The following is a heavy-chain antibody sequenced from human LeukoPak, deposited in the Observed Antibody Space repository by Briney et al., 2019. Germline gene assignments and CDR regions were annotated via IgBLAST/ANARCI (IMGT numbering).Heavy chain of an antibody. CDR3: AIYLSPSLNYLQYNWFDP. Sequence: GASVKVSCKASGYTFTGYYMHWVRQAPGQGLEWMGWINPNSGGTNYAQKFQGRVTMTRDTSISTAYMELSRLRSDDTAVYYSAIYLSPSLNYLQYNWFDPWGQGTLVTVSS. D-gene: IGHD1-7*01. CDR2: INPNSGGT. J-gene: IGHJ5*02. V-gene: IGHV1-2*02. CDR1: GYTFTGYY.